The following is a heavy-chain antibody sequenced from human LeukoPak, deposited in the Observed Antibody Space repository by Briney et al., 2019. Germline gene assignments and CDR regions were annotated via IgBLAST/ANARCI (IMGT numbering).Heavy chain of an antibody. Sequence: PGRSLRLSCAASVFTFSSYAMHWVRQAPGKGLEWVAVISYDGSNKYYADSVKGRFSISRDNSKNTLYLQMNSLRAEDTAVYYCASAILGYCSGGSCYAGDYWGQGTLVTVSS. D-gene: IGHD2-15*01. CDR2: ISYDGSNK. V-gene: IGHV3-30*04. J-gene: IGHJ4*02. CDR1: VFTFSSYA. CDR3: ASAILGYCSGGSCYAGDY.